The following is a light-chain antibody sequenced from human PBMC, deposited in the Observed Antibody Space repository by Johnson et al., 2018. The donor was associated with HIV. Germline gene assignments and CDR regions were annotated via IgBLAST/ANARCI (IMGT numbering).Light chain of an antibody. CDR2: DNN. CDR1: SSNIGNNY. V-gene: IGLV1-51*01. CDR3: GAWHSSLSGGLYL. Sequence: SVLTQPPSVSAAPGQKVTISCSGSSSNIGNNYVSWYQQLPGRAPKLLIYDNNKRPSGIPDRFSGSKSGTSATLGITGLQTGDEADYYCGAWHSSLSGGLYLFGTGTKVTVL. J-gene: IGLJ1*01.